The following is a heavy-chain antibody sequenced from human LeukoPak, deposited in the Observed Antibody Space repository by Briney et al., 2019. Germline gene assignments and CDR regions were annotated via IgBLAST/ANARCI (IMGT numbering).Heavy chain of an antibody. CDR3: AREGPDILTGYSYDY. CDR1: GYTFTSYG. V-gene: IGHV1-18*01. CDR2: ISAYNGNT. J-gene: IGHJ4*02. Sequence: ASVKVSCKASGYTFTSYGISWVRQAPGQGLEWMGWISAYNGNTNYAQKLQGRVTMTTDTSTSTAYMELGSLRSDDTAVYYCAREGPDILTGYSYDYWGQGTLVTVSS. D-gene: IGHD3-9*01.